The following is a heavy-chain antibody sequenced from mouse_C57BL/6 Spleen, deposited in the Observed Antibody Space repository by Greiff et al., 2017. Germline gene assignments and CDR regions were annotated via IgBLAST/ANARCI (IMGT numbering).Heavy chain of an antibody. D-gene: IGHD1-1*01. CDR2: IRLKSDNYAT. CDR1: GFTFSNYW. V-gene: IGHV6-3*01. J-gene: IGHJ4*01. Sequence: DVMLVESGGGLVQPGGSMKLSCVASGFTFSNYWMNWVRQSPEKGLEWVAQIRLKSDNYATHYAESVKGRFTISRDDSKSSVYLQMNNLRAEDTGIYYCTVLRWGAMDYWGQGTSVTVSS. CDR3: TVLRWGAMDY.